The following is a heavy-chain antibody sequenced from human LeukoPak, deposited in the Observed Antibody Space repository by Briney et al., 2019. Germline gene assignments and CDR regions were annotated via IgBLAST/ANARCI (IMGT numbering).Heavy chain of an antibody. J-gene: IGHJ6*04. D-gene: IGHD3-10*01. CDR1: GYSFTGYW. CDR2: IYPGDSDT. Sequence: GESLKISCKGSGYSFTGYWIGWVRQMPGKGLEWMGIIYPGDSDTRYSPSFQGQVTISADKSISTAYLQWSSLKASDTAMYYCARQRVRGVSYMAVWGKGTTVTVSS. CDR3: ARQRVRGVSYMAV. V-gene: IGHV5-51*01.